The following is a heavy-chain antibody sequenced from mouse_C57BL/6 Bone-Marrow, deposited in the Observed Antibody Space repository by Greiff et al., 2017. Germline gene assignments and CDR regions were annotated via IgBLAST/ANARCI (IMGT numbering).Heavy chain of an antibody. CDR1: GYTFTDYY. Sequence: QVQLKESGAELVKPGASVKISCKASGYTFTDYYINWVKQRPGQGLEWIGKIGSGSGSTYYNEKFKGKATLTADKSSSTAYMQLSSLTSEDSAVYFCARSLIITTVVASDYWGQGTTLTVSS. CDR2: IGSGSGST. V-gene: IGHV1-77*01. J-gene: IGHJ2*01. CDR3: ARSLIITTVVASDY. D-gene: IGHD1-1*01.